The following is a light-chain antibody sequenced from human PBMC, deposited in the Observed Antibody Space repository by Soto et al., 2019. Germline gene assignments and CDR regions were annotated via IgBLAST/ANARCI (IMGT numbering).Light chain of an antibody. J-gene: IGKJ2*01. Sequence: DIQMTQSPSSLSASVGDRVTITCQAGQSISSYLNWYQQKPGKAPKLLIYAASSLQSGVPSRFSVSGSGTDFTLTISSLQPEDFATYYCQQSYSTPYTFGQGTKLEIK. V-gene: IGKV1-39*01. CDR2: AAS. CDR3: QQSYSTPYT. CDR1: QSISSY.